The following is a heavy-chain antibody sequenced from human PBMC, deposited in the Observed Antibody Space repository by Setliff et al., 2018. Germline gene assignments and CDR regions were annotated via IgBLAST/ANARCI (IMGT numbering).Heavy chain of an antibody. Sequence: GESLKISCKGSGYTFRNYWIGWVRQMPGKGLEWMGIIYPGDSDTRYSPSFQGQVTISXXXSXXXXXXXXXXXXXXXXGMYYCARSTVTQDFDSWGQGTLVTVSS. J-gene: IGHJ4*02. CDR3: ARSTVTQDFDS. CDR1: GYTFRNYW. CDR2: IYPGDSDT. V-gene: IGHV5-51*01. D-gene: IGHD4-17*01.